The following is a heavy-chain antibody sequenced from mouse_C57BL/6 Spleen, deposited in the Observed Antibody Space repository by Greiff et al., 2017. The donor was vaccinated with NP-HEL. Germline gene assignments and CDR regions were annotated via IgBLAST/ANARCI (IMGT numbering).Heavy chain of an antibody. V-gene: IGHV5-6*01. CDR3: AREDSSGYGYFDY. Sequence: EVKLMESGGDLVKPGGSLKLSCAASGFTFSSYGMSWVRQTPDKRLEWVATISSGGSYTYYPASVKGRFTISRDNAKNTLYLQMSSLKSEDTAMYYCAREDSSGYGYFDYWGQGTTLTVSS. D-gene: IGHD3-2*02. J-gene: IGHJ2*01. CDR1: GFTFSSYG. CDR2: ISSGGSYT.